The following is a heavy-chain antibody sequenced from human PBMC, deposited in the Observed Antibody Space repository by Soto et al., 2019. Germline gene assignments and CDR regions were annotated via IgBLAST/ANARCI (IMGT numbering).Heavy chain of an antibody. Sequence: QPGGSLRLSCATSGFYFEDHAMHWVRQGPGKGLEWVSSIDHNSGTINFAASVRGRFDISRDNVKNFLFLQMNSLGPEDTALYFCVKERAPFLPIPPTPESPRNSGMAVWGNGTRVTAS. CDR1: GFYFEDHA. D-gene: IGHD2-2*01. CDR3: VKERAPFLPIPPTPESPRNSGMAV. CDR2: IDHNSGTI. J-gene: IGHJ6*04. V-gene: IGHV3-9*01.